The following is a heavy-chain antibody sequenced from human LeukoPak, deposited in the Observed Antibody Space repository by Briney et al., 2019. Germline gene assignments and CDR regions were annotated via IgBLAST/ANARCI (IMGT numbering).Heavy chain of an antibody. V-gene: IGHV3-23*01. CDR3: AKHTGYSSGWSLFDY. CDR1: GFTFSSYA. J-gene: IGHJ4*02. D-gene: IGHD6-19*01. Sequence: GGSLRLSCAASGFTFSSYAMSWVRQAPGKGLERVSAISGSGGSTYYADPVKGRFTISRDNSKNTLYLQMNSLRAEDTAVYYCAKHTGYSSGWSLFDYWGQGTLVTVSS. CDR2: ISGSGGST.